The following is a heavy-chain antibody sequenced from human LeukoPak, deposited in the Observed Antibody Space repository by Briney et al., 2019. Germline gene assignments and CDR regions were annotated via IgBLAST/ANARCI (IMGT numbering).Heavy chain of an antibody. J-gene: IGHJ4*02. V-gene: IGHV4-59*01. CDR2: IYYSGGT. CDR1: GGSISSYY. CDR3: ARYDFWSGYLDY. Sequence: PSETLSLTCTVSGGSISSYYWSWIRQPPGKGLEWIGYIYYSGGTNYNPSLKSRVTISVDTSKNQFSLKLSSVTAADTAVCYCARYDFWSGYLDYWGQGTLVTVSS. D-gene: IGHD3-3*01.